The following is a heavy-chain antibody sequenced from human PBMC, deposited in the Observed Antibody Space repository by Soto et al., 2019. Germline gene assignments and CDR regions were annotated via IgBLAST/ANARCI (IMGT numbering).Heavy chain of an antibody. J-gene: IGHJ6*02. CDR2: IIPIFGTA. V-gene: IGHV1-69*01. CDR1: GGTFSRYA. Sequence: QVQLVQSGAEVKKPGSSVKVSCKASGGTFSRYAINWVRQAPGQGLEWMGGIIPIFGTANYAQKFQGRVTIAADESTRTAYMELSSPRSEDTAVYYCALGYCTNGVCPASYYYYGMDVWGQGTTVTVSS. D-gene: IGHD2-8*01. CDR3: ALGYCTNGVCPASYYYYGMDV.